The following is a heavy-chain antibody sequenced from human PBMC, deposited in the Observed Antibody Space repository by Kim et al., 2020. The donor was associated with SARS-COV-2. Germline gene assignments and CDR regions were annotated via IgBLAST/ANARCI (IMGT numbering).Heavy chain of an antibody. CDR2: IYWDSDK. J-gene: IGHJ5*02. CDR3: AHTSEKWRVVFDT. CDR1: GFSLSTNGVG. V-gene: IGHV2-5*02. Sequence: SGPTLVNPTQTLTLTCTFSGFSLSTNGVGVGWSRQPPGKALEWLALIYWDSDKRLLSSLKGRLTITKDTSKNQVVLTMTNVDPVDTAIYYCAHTSEKWRVVFDTWGQGTLVTVSS. D-gene: IGHD2-21*01.